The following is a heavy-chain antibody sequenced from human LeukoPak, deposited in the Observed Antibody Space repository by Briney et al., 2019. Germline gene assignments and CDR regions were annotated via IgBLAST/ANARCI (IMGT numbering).Heavy chain of an antibody. Sequence: SETLFLTCAVYGGSFRGYYWSWIRQPPGKGLEWIGEINHSGSTNYNPSLKSRVTISVDTSKNQFSLKLSSVTAADTAVYYCARGLSRQWLVLRSDWFDPWGQGTLVTVSS. J-gene: IGHJ5*02. D-gene: IGHD6-19*01. CDR2: INHSGST. CDR1: GGSFRGYY. V-gene: IGHV4-34*01. CDR3: ARGLSRQWLVLRSDWFDP.